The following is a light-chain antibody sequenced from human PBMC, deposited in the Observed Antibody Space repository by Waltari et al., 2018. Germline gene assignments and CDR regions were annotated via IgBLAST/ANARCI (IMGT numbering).Light chain of an antibody. V-gene: IGKV3-20*01. CDR2: AAS. Sequence: EIELTQSPGTLSLSPGERATLSCRASQSVSSRHLAWEQHGPGQARRLLNIAASTSATGIRDSFSGSGTGTDFTLTISRLEPEDVAVYYCQHYATSPEMYTFGQGTKLEIK. CDR3: QHYATSPEMYT. J-gene: IGKJ2*01. CDR1: QSVSSRH.